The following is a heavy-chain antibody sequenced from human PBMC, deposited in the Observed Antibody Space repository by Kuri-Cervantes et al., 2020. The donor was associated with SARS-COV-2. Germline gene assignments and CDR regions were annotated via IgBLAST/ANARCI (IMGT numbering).Heavy chain of an antibody. J-gene: IGHJ4*02. CDR3: ARDARSTPGGY. D-gene: IGHD2-15*01. CDR1: GLTFTNHL. V-gene: IGHV3-21*01. CDR2: ISSSSSQM. Sequence: GESLKISCAGSGLTFTNHLLNWVRQAPGQGLEWISSISSSSSQMHYVDSVKGRFTISRDNAKNSLYLQMNSLRAEDTAVYYCARDARSTPGGYWGQGTLVTVSS.